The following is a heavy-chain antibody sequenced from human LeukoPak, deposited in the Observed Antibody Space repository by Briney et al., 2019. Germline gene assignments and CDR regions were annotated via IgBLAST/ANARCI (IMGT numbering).Heavy chain of an antibody. CDR3: ARVNITMIVVAITAVWFDP. V-gene: IGHV4-34*01. D-gene: IGHD3-22*01. CDR2: INHSGST. J-gene: IGHJ5*02. CDR1: GFTFSSYS. Sequence: GSLRLSCAASGFTFSSYSMNWIRQPPGKGLEWIGEINHSGSTNYNPSLKSRVTISVDTSKNQFSLKLSSVTAADTAVYYCARVNITMIVVAITAVWFDPWGQGTLVTVSS.